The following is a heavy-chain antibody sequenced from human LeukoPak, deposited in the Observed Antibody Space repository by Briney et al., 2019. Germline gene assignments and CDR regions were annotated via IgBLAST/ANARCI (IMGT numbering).Heavy chain of an antibody. CDR1: GGSFSGYY. V-gene: IGHV4-34*01. Sequence: SETPSLTCAVYGGSFSGYYWSWIRQPPGKGLEWIGEINHSGSTYYNPSLESRVTISVDTSKNQFSLKLSSVTAADTAVYYCARYRSRTFGGVIATRNWFDPWGQGTLVTVSS. J-gene: IGHJ5*02. D-gene: IGHD3-16*02. CDR3: ARYRSRTFGGVIATRNWFDP. CDR2: INHSGST.